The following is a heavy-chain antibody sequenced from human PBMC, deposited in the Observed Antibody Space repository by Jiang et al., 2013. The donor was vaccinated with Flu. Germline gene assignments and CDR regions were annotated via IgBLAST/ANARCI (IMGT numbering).Heavy chain of an antibody. V-gene: IGHV4-34*01. CDR1: GGSFSGYY. CDR2: IYYSGST. J-gene: IGHJ3*02. Sequence: LLKPSETLSLTCAVYGGSFSGYYWSWIRQPPGKGLEWIGNIYYSGSTYHNPSLKSRVTISVDASKKQVSLKLNSVTAADTALYYCATLDYDDINGFDPSHSFDIWGQGTTVTVSS. D-gene: IGHD3-22*01. CDR3: ATLDYDDINGFDPSHSFDI.